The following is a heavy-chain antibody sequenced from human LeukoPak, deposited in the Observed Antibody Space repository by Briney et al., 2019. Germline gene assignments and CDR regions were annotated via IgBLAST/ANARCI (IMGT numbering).Heavy chain of an antibody. CDR3: ARYRYSSSWNPWIT. V-gene: IGHV4-34*01. D-gene: IGHD6-13*01. J-gene: IGHJ5*02. Sequence: PSETLSLTCAVYGGSFSGCYWSWIRQPPGKGLEWIGEINHSGSTNYNPSLKSRVTISVDTSKNQFSLKLSSVTAADTAVYYCARYRYSSSWNPWITWGQGTLVTVSS. CDR2: INHSGST. CDR1: GGSFSGCY.